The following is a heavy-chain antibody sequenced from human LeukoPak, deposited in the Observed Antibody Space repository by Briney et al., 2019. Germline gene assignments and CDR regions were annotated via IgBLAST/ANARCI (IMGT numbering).Heavy chain of an antibody. J-gene: IGHJ6*03. CDR1: GGSISSSSYY. Sequence: PSETLSLTCTVSGGSISSSSYYWGWIRQPPGKGLEWIGSIYYSGSTYYNPSLKSRVTISVDTSKNQFSLKLSSVTAADTAVYYCARPRFLEWFPYYMDVWGKGTTVTVSS. V-gene: IGHV4-39*07. CDR2: IYYSGST. CDR3: ARPRFLEWFPYYMDV. D-gene: IGHD3-3*01.